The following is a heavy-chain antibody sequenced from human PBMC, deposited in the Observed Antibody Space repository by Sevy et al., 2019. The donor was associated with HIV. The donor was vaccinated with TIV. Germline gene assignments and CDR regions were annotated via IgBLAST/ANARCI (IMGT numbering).Heavy chain of an antibody. CDR1: GYTFTNYW. CDR2: FDPTDSST. CDR3: ARMDCGGDCSPNWFDP. V-gene: IGHV5-10-1*01. D-gene: IGHD2-21*01. Sequence: GESLKISCKGAGYTFTNYWISWVRQMPGKGLEWMGRFDPTDSSTKYSPSFKGHITISTDKSISTAFLQWSSLRASDTAMYYCARMDCGGDCSPNWFDPWGQGTLVTVSS. J-gene: IGHJ5*02.